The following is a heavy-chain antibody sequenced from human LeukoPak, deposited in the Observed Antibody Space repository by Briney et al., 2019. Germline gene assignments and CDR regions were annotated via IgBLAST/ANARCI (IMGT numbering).Heavy chain of an antibody. J-gene: IGHJ6*02. Sequence: PGGSLRLSCAASGFTFSSFGMHWVRQAPGKGLEWVGRIRSKANSYATAYAASVKGTFTISRDDSKNTAYLQMNSLKTEDTAVYYCTRQLDYGGNSGYYYYGMDVWGQGTTVTVSS. CDR3: TRQLDYGGNSGYYYYGMDV. CDR2: IRSKANSYAT. V-gene: IGHV3-73*01. D-gene: IGHD4-23*01. CDR1: GFTFSSFG.